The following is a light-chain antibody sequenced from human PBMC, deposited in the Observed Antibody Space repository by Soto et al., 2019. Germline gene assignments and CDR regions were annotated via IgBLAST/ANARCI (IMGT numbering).Light chain of an antibody. CDR1: QDISSY. CDR3: QQLKRYPLS. J-gene: IGKJ4*01. CDR2: AAS. V-gene: IGKV1-9*01. Sequence: IPLTQSPSSLSASIGDRVTITCRASQDISSYLAWYRQKAGKAPELLIEAASTLQSGVPSRFSGSGSGTDFALTISSLQPVDFATYYCQQLKRYPLSFGGGTKVEIK.